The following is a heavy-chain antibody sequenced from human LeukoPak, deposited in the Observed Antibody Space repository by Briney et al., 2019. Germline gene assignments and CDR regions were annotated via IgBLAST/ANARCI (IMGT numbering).Heavy chain of an antibody. CDR1: GFTFSSYA. D-gene: IGHD4-11*01. Sequence: GGSLRLSCAASGFTFSSYAMSWVRQAPGKGLEWVSYISSSSSTIYYADSVKGRFTISRDNAKNSLYLQMNSLRAEDTAVYYCARTRSTVTSPSDYWGQGTLVTVSS. J-gene: IGHJ4*02. V-gene: IGHV3-48*04. CDR3: ARTRSTVTSPSDY. CDR2: ISSSSSTI.